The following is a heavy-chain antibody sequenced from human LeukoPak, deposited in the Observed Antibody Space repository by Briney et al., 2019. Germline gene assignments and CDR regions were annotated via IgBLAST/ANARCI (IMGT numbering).Heavy chain of an antibody. Sequence: GGSLRLSCAASGFTFSSYSMNWVRQAPGKGLEWVSYISSSSSTIYYADSVKGRFTISRDNAKNSLYLQMNSLRAEDTAVYYCARDFRWWELLFDYWGRGTLVTVSS. CDR2: ISSSSSTI. V-gene: IGHV3-48*01. J-gene: IGHJ4*02. CDR1: GFTFSSYS. CDR3: ARDFRWWELLFDY. D-gene: IGHD1-26*01.